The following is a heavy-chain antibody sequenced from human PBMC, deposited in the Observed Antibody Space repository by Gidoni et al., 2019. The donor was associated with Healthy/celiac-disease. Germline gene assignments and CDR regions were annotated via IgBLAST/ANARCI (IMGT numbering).Heavy chain of an antibody. D-gene: IGHD2-15*01. J-gene: IGHJ6*02. V-gene: IGHV3-13*01. CDR2: IGTASDT. CDR3: AREVEVVYEGMDV. CDR1: GFTFSSYD. Sequence: EVQLVESGGGLVQPGGSLRLSCAASGFTFSSYDMHWVRQATGKGLEWISAIGTASDTYYPGSVKGRFTISRENAKNSLYLQMNSLRAGDTAVYYCAREVEVVYEGMDVWGQGTTVTVSS.